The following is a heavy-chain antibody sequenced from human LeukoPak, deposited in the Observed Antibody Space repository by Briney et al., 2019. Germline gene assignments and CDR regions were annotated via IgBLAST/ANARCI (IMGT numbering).Heavy chain of an antibody. CDR1: GFSLSTSGVG. D-gene: IGHD3-10*01. Sequence: SGPTLVNPRQTLTLTCTFSGFSLSTSGVGVGWIRQPPGKALEWLALIYWDDDKRYSPSLKSRLTITKDTSKNQVVLTMTNMDPVDTATYYCAHREETDYYGSGSFFDYWGQGTLVTVSS. V-gene: IGHV2-5*02. J-gene: IGHJ4*02. CDR3: AHREETDYYGSGSFFDY. CDR2: IYWDDDK.